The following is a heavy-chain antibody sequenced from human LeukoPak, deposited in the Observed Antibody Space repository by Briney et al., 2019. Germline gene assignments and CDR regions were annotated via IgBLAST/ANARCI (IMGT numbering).Heavy chain of an antibody. CDR1: GGSIRSSYYY. CDR2: IYDSGST. D-gene: IGHD1-1*01. V-gene: IGHV4-39*01. Sequence: SETLSLTCTVSGGSIRSSYYYWGWIRQPPGKGLEWIGSIYDSGSTYYNPSLKSRVTISVDTSKNQFSLKLNSVTAADTAVYYCARGDPQLDYWGQGTLVTVSS. J-gene: IGHJ4*02. CDR3: ARGDPQLDY.